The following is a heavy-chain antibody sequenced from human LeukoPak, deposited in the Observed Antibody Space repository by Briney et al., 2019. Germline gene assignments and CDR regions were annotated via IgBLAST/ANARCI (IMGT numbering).Heavy chain of an antibody. J-gene: IGHJ4*02. Sequence: PGGSLRLSCAASGFGISNSAMSWVRQAPGKGLEWVSLIIASSGSTFYADSVKGRFTISRDNSKNTLFLQMNSLRAEDTAVYYCAKGAYDYIEMGYFDYWGQGTLVTISS. D-gene: IGHD5-12*01. V-gene: IGHV3-23*01. CDR3: AKGAYDYIEMGYFDY. CDR1: GFGISNSA. CDR2: IIASSGST.